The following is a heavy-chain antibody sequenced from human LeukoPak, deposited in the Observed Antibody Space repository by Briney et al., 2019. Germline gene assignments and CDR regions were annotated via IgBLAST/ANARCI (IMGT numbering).Heavy chain of an antibody. D-gene: IGHD3-10*01. J-gene: IGHJ6*02. CDR2: IYTSGST. Sequence: PSETLSLTCTVSGGSISSYYWSWIRQPAGKGLEWIGRIYTSGSTNYNPSLKSRVTMSVDTSKNQFSLKLSSVTAADTAVYYCARETMVRGVIFYYYGMDVWGQGTTVTDSS. CDR3: ARETMVRGVIFYYYGMDV. CDR1: GGSISSYY. V-gene: IGHV4-4*07.